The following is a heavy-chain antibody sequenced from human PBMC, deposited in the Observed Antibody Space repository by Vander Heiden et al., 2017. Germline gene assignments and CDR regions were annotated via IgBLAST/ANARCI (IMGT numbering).Heavy chain of an antibody. CDR3: AGRITIFGVSRDDAFDI. CDR1: GFSLSTSGVG. D-gene: IGHD3-3*01. CDR2: IYWNDDK. V-gene: IGHV2-5*01. J-gene: IGHJ3*02. Sequence: QITLKESGPTLVKPTQTLTLTCTFSGFSLSTSGVGVGWHRQPPGKALEWLSLIYWNDDKRYSPSLKSRLTITKDTSKNQVVLTMTNMDPVDTATYYCAGRITIFGVSRDDAFDIWGQGTMVTVSS.